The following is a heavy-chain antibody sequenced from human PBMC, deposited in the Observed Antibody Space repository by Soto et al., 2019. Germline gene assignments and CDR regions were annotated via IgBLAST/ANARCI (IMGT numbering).Heavy chain of an antibody. V-gene: IGHV4-34*01. J-gene: IGHJ4*02. D-gene: IGHD3-10*01. Sequence: SETLSLTCAVYGGSFSGYYWSWIRQPPGKGLEWIGEINHSGSTNYNPSLKSRVTISVDTSKNQFSLKLSSVTAADTAVYYCANRDYYGSEDYWGQGTLVTVSS. CDR3: ANRDYYGSEDY. CDR1: GGSFSGYY. CDR2: INHSGST.